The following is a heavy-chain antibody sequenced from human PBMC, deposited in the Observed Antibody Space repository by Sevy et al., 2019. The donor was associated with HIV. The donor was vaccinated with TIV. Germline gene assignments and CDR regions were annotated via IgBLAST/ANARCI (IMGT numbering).Heavy chain of an antibody. CDR2: INQDGSQK. CDR3: AREFDGGPDY. CDR1: GFTFSTYW. V-gene: IGHV3-7*01. J-gene: IGHJ4*02. D-gene: IGHD3-9*01. Sequence: GGSLRLSCGASGFTFSTYWRSWVRKAPGKGLDGVANINQDGSQKYYVDSVKGRFTISKDNAKNSLYLQMSSLRAEDTAVYYCAREFDGGPDYWGQGTLVTVSS.